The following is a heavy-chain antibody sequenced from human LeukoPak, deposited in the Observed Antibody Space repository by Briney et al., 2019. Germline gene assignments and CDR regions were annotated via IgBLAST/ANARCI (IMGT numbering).Heavy chain of an antibody. CDR3: ARALTTLTYEGY. D-gene: IGHD1-1*01. V-gene: IGHV3-21*01. Sequence: GGFLRLSCAASGFTFSSYTMHWIRQAPGKGLEWVSSISGSNSYIFYADSVKGRFTVSRDNAKDSLYLQMNSLRAEDTAVYYCARALTTLTYEGYWGQGTLVTVSS. CDR2: ISGSNSYI. J-gene: IGHJ4*02. CDR1: GFTFSSYT.